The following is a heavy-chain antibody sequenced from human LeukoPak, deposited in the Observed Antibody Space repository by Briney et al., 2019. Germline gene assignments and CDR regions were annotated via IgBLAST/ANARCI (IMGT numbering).Heavy chain of an antibody. CDR1: GFTFTNYW. Sequence: GDSLKISCQASGFTFTNYWIAWVRQMPGKGLEWMGIVHAGDSDASYSPSYHDQVTMSADKSISTAYLQCNSLRDSDSAMYYLDVWGRGTLVAVSS. J-gene: IGHJ2*01. V-gene: IGHV5-51*01. CDR3: DV. CDR2: VHAGDSDA.